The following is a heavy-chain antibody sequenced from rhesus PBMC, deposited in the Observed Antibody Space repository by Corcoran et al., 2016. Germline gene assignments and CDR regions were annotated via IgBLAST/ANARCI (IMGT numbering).Heavy chain of an antibody. CDR1: GGSFSSYW. V-gene: IGHV4-160*01. CDR2: IYGSSGST. J-gene: IGHJ4*01. CDR3: ARGGSSGWSGGYFDY. Sequence: QVQLQESGPGLVKPSETLSLTCAVSGGSFSSYWWGWLRQPHGKGGEWIGSIYGSSGSTEYNPSLKSRATISRDTSKNQFSLKLSSVTAADTAVYYCARGGSSGWSGGYFDYWGQGVLVTVSS. D-gene: IGHD6S26*01.